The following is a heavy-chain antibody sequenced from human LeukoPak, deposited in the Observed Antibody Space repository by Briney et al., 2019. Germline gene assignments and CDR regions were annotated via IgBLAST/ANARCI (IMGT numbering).Heavy chain of an antibody. D-gene: IGHD6-13*01. Sequence: GESLKISCKGSGYSFTTYWIGWVREMPGKGLEWMGIIYPGDSDTTYSPSFQGQVTISADKSISTAYLQWSSLKASDSAMYYCGRIPAAGSLKGSFDIWGQGTMVTVSS. V-gene: IGHV5-51*01. CDR3: GRIPAAGSLKGSFDI. J-gene: IGHJ3*02. CDR2: IYPGDSDT. CDR1: GYSFTTYW.